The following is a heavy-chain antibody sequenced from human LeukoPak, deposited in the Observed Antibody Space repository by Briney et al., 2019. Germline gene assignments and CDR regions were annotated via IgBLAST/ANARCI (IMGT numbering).Heavy chain of an antibody. D-gene: IGHD3-10*01. CDR2: IIPIFGTA. CDR3: ASGSVSYYYYYMDV. V-gene: IGHV1-69*05. J-gene: IGHJ6*03. CDR1: GGTFSSYA. Sequence: SVKVSCXASGGTFSSYAISWVRQAHGQGLEWMAGIIPIFGTANYAQKFQGRVTITTDESTSTAYMELSSLRSKDTAVYYCASGSVSYYYYYMDVWGKGTTVTVSS.